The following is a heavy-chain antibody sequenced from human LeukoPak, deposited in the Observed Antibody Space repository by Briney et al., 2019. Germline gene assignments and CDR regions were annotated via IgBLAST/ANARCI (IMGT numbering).Heavy chain of an antibody. J-gene: IGHJ5*02. V-gene: IGHV1-2*06. D-gene: IGHD3-10*01. CDR2: INPNSGGT. Sequence: ASVKVSCKASGYTFTGYYMHWVRQAPGQGLEWMGRINPNSGGTNYAQKFQGRVTMTTETSTSTAYMELRSLRSDDTAVYYCARAFGVLGGLNWFDPWGQGTLVTVSS. CDR3: ARAFGVLGGLNWFDP. CDR1: GYTFTGYY.